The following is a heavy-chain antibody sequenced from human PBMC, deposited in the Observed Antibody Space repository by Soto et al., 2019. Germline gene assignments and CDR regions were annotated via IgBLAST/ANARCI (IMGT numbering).Heavy chain of an antibody. CDR3: ARSPTVVTPSDY. V-gene: IGHV3-33*01. D-gene: IGHD4-17*01. CDR2: IWYDGSNK. J-gene: IGHJ4*02. CDR1: GFTFSSYG. Sequence: QVQLLESAGGVVQPGRSLRLSCAASGFTFSSYGMHWVRQAPGKGLEWVAVIWYDGSNKHYADSVKGRFTISRDNSKNTLYLQMNSLRAEDTAVYYCARSPTVVTPSDYWGQGTLVTVSS.